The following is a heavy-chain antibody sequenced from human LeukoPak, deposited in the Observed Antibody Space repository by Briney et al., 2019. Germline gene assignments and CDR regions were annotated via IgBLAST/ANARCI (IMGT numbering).Heavy chain of an antibody. D-gene: IGHD4-17*01. J-gene: IGHJ4*02. Sequence: GGFLRLSCAASGFTFSSHAMNWVRQAPGKGLEWVSGIIGSGDSTYYADSVKGRFTISRDNSKNTLYLQMNSLRVEDTAVYYCAKTPYGDYDYFDYWGQGTLVTVSS. V-gene: IGHV3-23*01. CDR3: AKTPYGDYDYFDY. CDR1: GFTFSSHA. CDR2: IIGSGDST.